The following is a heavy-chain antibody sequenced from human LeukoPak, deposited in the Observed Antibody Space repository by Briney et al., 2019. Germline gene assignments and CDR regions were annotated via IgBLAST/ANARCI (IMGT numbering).Heavy chain of an antibody. CDR3: ARRAGLHSLDY. J-gene: IGHJ4*02. Sequence: SETLSLTCAVYGGSFSGYYWSWIRQPPGKGMEWIGEINHSGSTNYNPSLKSRVTISVDTSKNQFSLRLSSVTAADTALYFCARRAGLHSLDYWDQGTLVTVSS. CDR1: GGSFSGYY. D-gene: IGHD5/OR15-5a*01. V-gene: IGHV4-34*01. CDR2: INHSGST.